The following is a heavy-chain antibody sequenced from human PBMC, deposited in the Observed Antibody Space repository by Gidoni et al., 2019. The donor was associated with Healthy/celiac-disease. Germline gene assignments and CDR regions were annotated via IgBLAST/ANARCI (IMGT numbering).Heavy chain of an antibody. Sequence: QVQLVESGGGVVQPGRSLRLSCAASGFTFSSYAMHWVRQAPGKGLEWVAVIPYDGSNKYYADSVKGRFTISRDNSKNTLYLQMNSLRAEDTAVYYCARDQGFLGRWQQQFGPKYYYYYYGMDVWGQGTTVTVSS. CDR1: GFTFSSYA. J-gene: IGHJ6*02. V-gene: IGHV3-30-3*01. CDR2: IPYDGSNK. D-gene: IGHD6-13*01. CDR3: ARDQGFLGRWQQQFGPKYYYYYYGMDV.